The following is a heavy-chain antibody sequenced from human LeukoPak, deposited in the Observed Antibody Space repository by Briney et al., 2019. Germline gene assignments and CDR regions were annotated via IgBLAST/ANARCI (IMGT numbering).Heavy chain of an antibody. Sequence: ASVKVSCKASGYTFTSYYMHWVRQAPGQGLEWMGIINPSGGSTSYAQKFQGRVTMTRDTSTSTVYMELSSLRSEDTAVYYCASLGYCSSTSCSLDAFDIWGQGTMVTVSS. CDR2: INPSGGST. CDR1: GYTFTSYY. J-gene: IGHJ3*02. CDR3: ASLGYCSSTSCSLDAFDI. V-gene: IGHV1-46*01. D-gene: IGHD2-2*01.